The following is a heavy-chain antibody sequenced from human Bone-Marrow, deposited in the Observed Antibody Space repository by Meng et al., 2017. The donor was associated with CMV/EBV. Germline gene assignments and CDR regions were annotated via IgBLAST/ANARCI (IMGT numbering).Heavy chain of an antibody. CDR3: ARGRDYYGSGSYYKGLDY. CDR2: INHSGST. D-gene: IGHD3-10*01. CDR1: GGSISSSSYY. Sequence: SETLSLTCTVSGGSISSSSYYWSWIRQPPGKGLEWIGEINHSGSTNYNPSLKSRVTISVDTSKNQFSLKLSSVTASDTAVYYCARGRDYYGSGSYYKGLDYWGQGTLVTVSS. J-gene: IGHJ4*02. V-gene: IGHV4-39*07.